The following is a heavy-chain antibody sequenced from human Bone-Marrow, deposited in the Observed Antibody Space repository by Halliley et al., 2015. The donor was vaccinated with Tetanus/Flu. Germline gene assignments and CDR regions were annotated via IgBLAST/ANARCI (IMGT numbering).Heavy chain of an antibody. CDR3: AKGAFSRWETYYFDH. Sequence: AIGGSGDSSTYYADSVKGRFTISRDIPKNTLYMQLNGLRDEDTAVYHCAKGAFSRWETYYFDHWGQGILVSVSS. J-gene: IGHJ4*02. CDR2: IGGSGDSST. V-gene: IGHV3-23*01. D-gene: IGHD1-26*01.